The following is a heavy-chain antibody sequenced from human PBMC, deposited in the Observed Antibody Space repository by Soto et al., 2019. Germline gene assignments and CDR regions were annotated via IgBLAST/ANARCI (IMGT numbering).Heavy chain of an antibody. CDR1: GRTFSSYA. J-gene: IGHJ4*02. Sequence: ASVKVSFKASGRTFSSYAISWVRQAPGQGPEWMGGIIPIFGTANYAQKFQGRVTISADESPSTAYMELNSLRSEVTAMYYCARVALYGGSKRVPFDYWGQGTLVTVCS. CDR3: ARVALYGGSKRVPFDY. V-gene: IGHV1-69*13. CDR2: IIPIFGTA. D-gene: IGHD1-26*01.